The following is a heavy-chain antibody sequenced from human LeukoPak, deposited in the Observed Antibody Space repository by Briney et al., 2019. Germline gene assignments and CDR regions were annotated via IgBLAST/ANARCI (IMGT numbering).Heavy chain of an antibody. D-gene: IGHD6-13*01. V-gene: IGHV3-30*04. CDR3: ASSIRSSSWYFDY. Sequence: GGSLRLSRAASGFTFSSYAMHWVRQAPGKGVEWVAVISYDGSNKYYADSVKGRFTISRDNSKNTLYLQMNSLRAEDTAVYYCASSIRSSSWYFDYWGQGTLVTVSS. CDR2: ISYDGSNK. CDR1: GFTFSSYA. J-gene: IGHJ4*02.